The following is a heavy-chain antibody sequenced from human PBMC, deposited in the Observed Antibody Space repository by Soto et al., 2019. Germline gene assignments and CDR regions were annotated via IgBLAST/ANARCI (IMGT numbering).Heavy chain of an antibody. Sequence: QVHLVESGGGVVQPGRSLRLSCAASGFTFSTYGMHWVRQAPGKGLEWVALIWNHGREDSYADSVKGRFTISRDNSKNVLYLQMTSLRADDTAVYYCVRGPWLVGDVTSFDYWGQGTLVTVSS. CDR3: VRGPWLVGDVTSFDY. CDR2: IWNHGRED. CDR1: GFTFSTYG. J-gene: IGHJ4*02. V-gene: IGHV3-33*01. D-gene: IGHD6-19*01.